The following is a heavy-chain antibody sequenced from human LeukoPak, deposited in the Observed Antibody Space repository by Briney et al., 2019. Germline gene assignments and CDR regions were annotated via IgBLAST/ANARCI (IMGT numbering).Heavy chain of an antibody. CDR1: GFTFSDYY. CDR3: ARDGGSSWYFDY. J-gene: IGHJ4*02. D-gene: IGHD6-13*01. CDR2: ISSSGNTT. V-gene: IGHV3-11*04. Sequence: GSLRLSCAASGFTFSDYYMSWIRQAPGKGLEWVSYISSSGNTTYHADSVKGRFTISRDNAKNSLYLQMSSLRAEDTAVYYCARDGGSSWYFDYWGQGTLVTVSS.